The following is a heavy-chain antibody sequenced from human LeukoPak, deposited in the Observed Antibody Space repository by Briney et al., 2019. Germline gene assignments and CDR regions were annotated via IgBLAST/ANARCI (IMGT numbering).Heavy chain of an antibody. D-gene: IGHD6-13*01. CDR2: VYSDDTT. CDR3: AKELTNSPAAVQHY. J-gene: IGHJ4*02. CDR1: GFTVNSNY. V-gene: IGHV3-53*01. Sequence: GGSLRLSCEASGFTVNSNYMNWVRQAPGKGLEWVSVVYSDDTTYYADSVKGRFTISRDNSKNTLYLQMNSLRAEDTAVYYCAKELTNSPAAVQHYWGQGTLVTVSS.